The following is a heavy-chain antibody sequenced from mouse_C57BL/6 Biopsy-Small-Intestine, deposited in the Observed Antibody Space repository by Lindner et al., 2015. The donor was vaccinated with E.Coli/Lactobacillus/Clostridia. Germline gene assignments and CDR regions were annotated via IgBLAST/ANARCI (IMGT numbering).Heavy chain of an antibody. D-gene: IGHD1-1*02. V-gene: IGHV1-64*01. CDR2: INPHSGAS. Sequence: SVKVSCKTAGYTFTAFFIHWVRQAPGQGLEWLGRINPHSGASDYAQKFQGRVAMTRDTSINTAYMELSGLTFGDTAVYYCARGVAGQFDDWGQGTLVSVSS. CDR3: ARGVAGQFDD. CDR1: GYTFTAFF. J-gene: IGHJ4*01.